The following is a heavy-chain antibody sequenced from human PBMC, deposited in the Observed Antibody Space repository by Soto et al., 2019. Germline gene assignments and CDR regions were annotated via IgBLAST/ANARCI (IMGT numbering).Heavy chain of an antibody. CDR3: ARRSGRTGSLSYGMDV. Sequence: PSETLSLTCTVSGASISSSGYYWGWIRQPPGKGLEWIGSIYYSGSTYYNPSLKSRVTISIDTSENQFSLKLTSVTAADTAVYYCARRSGRTGSLSYGMDVWGQGTTVTVSS. CDR2: IYYSGST. V-gene: IGHV4-39*01. J-gene: IGHJ6*02. D-gene: IGHD2-15*01. CDR1: GASISSSGYY.